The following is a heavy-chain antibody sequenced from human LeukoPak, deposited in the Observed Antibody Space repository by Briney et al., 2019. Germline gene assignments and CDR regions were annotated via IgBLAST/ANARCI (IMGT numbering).Heavy chain of an antibody. CDR1: GFTVSGNY. CDR2: IYSGGST. D-gene: IGHD3-3*01. CDR3: ASVRWYYDFWSGYYFDY. J-gene: IGHJ4*02. V-gene: IGHV3-66*02. Sequence: PGGSLRLSCAASGFTVSGNYMSWVRQAPGKGLEWVSVIYSGGSTYYADSVKGRFTISRDNSKNALYLQMNSLRAEDTAVYYCASVRWYYDFWSGYYFDYWGQGTPVTVSS.